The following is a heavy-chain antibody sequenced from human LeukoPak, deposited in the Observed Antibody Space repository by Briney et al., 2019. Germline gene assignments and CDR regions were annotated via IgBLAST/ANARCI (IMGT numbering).Heavy chain of an antibody. CDR1: GGSISSSSYY. Sequence: SETLSLTCTVSGGSISSSSYYWGWIRQPPGKGLEWIGSIYYSGSTYYNPSLKSRVTISVDTSKNQFSLKLSSVTAADTAVYYCARHWVVVTARDNWFDPWGQGTLVPVSS. CDR3: ARHWVVVTARDNWFDP. CDR2: IYYSGST. V-gene: IGHV4-39*01. D-gene: IGHD2-21*02. J-gene: IGHJ5*02.